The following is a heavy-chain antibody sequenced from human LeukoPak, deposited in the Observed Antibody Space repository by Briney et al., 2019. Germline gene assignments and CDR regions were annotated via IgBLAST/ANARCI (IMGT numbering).Heavy chain of an antibody. Sequence: ASVKVSCKASRYTFTGYYMHWVRQAPEQGLEWMGWINPDSGGTNYAQKFQGRVTMTRDTSISTAYMELSRLRSDDTAVYYCARGAGKDCSSTSCYADYFDYWGQGTLVTVSS. CDR1: RYTFTGYY. V-gene: IGHV1-2*02. J-gene: IGHJ4*02. CDR3: ARGAGKDCSSTSCYADYFDY. CDR2: INPDSGGT. D-gene: IGHD2-2*01.